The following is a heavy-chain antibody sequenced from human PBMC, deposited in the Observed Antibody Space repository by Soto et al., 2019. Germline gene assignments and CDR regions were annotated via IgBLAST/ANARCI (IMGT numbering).Heavy chain of an antibody. CDR1: GFSFSTYG. D-gene: IGHD1-1*01. Sequence: GGSLRLSCEASGFSFSTYGMHWVRQAPGKGLEWVAVICNDGSNKCYADSVEGRFTISRDNAKNTLYLQMNSLRAEDTAVYYCARDLDWNDLFDYWGQGTLVTVSS. CDR2: ICNDGSNK. V-gene: IGHV3-33*01. J-gene: IGHJ4*02. CDR3: ARDLDWNDLFDY.